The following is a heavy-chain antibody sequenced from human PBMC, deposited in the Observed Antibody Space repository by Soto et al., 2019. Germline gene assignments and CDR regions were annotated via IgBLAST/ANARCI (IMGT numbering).Heavy chain of an antibody. D-gene: IGHD3-16*01. CDR1: GGSISSYY. CDR2: IYYSGST. CDR3: AGRGGGEFDY. V-gene: IGHV4-59*08. J-gene: IGHJ4*02. Sequence: QVQLQESGPGLVKPSETLSLTCTVSGGSISSYYWSWIRQPPGKGLEWIGYIYYSGSTNYNPSLKSRVPISVDPSKNQFPLKLGSVTAADTAVYFLAGRGGGEFDYWGQGTLVTVSS.